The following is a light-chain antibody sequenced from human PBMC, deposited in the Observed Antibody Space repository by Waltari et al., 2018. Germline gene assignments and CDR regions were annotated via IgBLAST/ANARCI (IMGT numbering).Light chain of an antibody. CDR3: CSYTSSNTYV. Sequence: QSALTQPASVSGSPGQSLTISCTGTSSDVGTYNFLSWYQHPPGKAPKLMISGVSNRPSGVSNRFSGSKSDNTASLTISGLQAEDEADYFCCSYTSSNTYVFGTGTRVTVL. CDR2: GVS. V-gene: IGLV2-14*01. J-gene: IGLJ1*01. CDR1: SSDVGTYNF.